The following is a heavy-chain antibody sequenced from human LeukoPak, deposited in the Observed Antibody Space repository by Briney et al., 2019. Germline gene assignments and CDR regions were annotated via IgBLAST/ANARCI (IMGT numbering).Heavy chain of an antibody. CDR1: GGSISSGDYY. V-gene: IGHV4-30-4*01. Sequence: SETLSLTCTVSGGSISSGDYYWSWIRQPPGKGLEWIGYIYYSGSTYYNPSLKSRVTISVDTSKNQFSLKLSSVTAADTAVYYCARAPATSYCSSTSCWFGEPRPYFDYWGQGTLVTVSS. J-gene: IGHJ4*02. CDR3: ARAPATSYCSSTSCWFGEPRPYFDY. D-gene: IGHD2-2*01. CDR2: IYYSGST.